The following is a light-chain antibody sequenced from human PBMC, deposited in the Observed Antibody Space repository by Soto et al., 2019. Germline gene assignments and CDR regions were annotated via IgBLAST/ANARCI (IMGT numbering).Light chain of an antibody. Sequence: ENVLTLSLATLSLSPGEGATLSFRASQSINTYLAWYQQKPGQAPRLLIYDASKRATGIPARFSGSGSGTNFTLTISSLEPEDFAVYYCQQYGSSGTFGHGSKVDIK. V-gene: IGKV3-20*01. CDR3: QQYGSSGT. J-gene: IGKJ1*01. CDR1: QSINTY. CDR2: DAS.